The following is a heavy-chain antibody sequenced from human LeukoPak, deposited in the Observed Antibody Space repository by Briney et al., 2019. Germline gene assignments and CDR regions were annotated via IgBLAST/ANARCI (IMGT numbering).Heavy chain of an antibody. CDR1: GFTFSSYD. Sequence: GGSLRLSCAASGFTFSSYDMHWVRQAPGKGLEWVSAIGTAGDTYYPGSVTGRCTISRENAKNSLYLQMNSLRAGDTAVYYCAEKHYYDSSGTYTYYYGMDVWGQGTTVTVSS. V-gene: IGHV3-13*01. J-gene: IGHJ6*02. D-gene: IGHD3-22*01. CDR3: AEKHYYDSSGTYTYYYGMDV. CDR2: IGTAGDT.